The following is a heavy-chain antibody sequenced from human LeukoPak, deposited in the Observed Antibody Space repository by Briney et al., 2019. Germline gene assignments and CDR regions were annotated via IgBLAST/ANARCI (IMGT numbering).Heavy chain of an antibody. CDR3: ARLSGMVRGAPDYFDY. J-gene: IGHJ4*02. Sequence: GESLKISCKGSGYRFTSYWIGWVRQMPGKGLEWMGIIYPGDSDTRYSPSFQGQVTISADKSISTAYPQWSSLKASDTAMYYCARLSGMVRGAPDYFDYWGQGTLVTVSS. CDR1: GYRFTSYW. D-gene: IGHD3-10*01. V-gene: IGHV5-51*01. CDR2: IYPGDSDT.